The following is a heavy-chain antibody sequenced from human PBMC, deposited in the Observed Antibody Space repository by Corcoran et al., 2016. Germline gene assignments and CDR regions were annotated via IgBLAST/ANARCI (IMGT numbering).Heavy chain of an antibody. Sequence: QVQLVESGGGVVQPGRFLRLSCAASGFTFSSYGMHWVRQAPGKGLEWVAVISYDGSNKYYADSVKGRFTISRDNSKNTPYLQMNSLRAEDTAVYYCAKGHYDFWSGYYNYWGQGTLVTVSS. CDR2: ISYDGSNK. D-gene: IGHD3-3*01. J-gene: IGHJ4*02. CDR1: GFTFSSYG. CDR3: AKGHYDFWSGYYNY. V-gene: IGHV3-30*18.